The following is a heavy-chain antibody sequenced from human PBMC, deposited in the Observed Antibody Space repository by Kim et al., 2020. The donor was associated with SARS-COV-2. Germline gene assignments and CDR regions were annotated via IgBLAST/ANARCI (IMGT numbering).Heavy chain of an antibody. D-gene: IGHD5-18*01. CDR3: ARELSGYSYGYFPDY. Sequence: GGSLRLSCAASGFTFSSYGMHWVRQAPGKGLEWVAVIWYDGSNKYYADSVKGRFTISRDNSKNTLYLQMNSLRAEDTAVYYCARELSGYSYGYFPDYWGQGTLVTVSS. CDR2: IWYDGSNK. CDR1: GFTFSSYG. J-gene: IGHJ4*02. V-gene: IGHV3-33*01.